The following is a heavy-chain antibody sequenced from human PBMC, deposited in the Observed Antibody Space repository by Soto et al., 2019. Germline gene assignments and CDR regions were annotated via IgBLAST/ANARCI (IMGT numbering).Heavy chain of an antibody. Sequence: EVQLVESGGGLVKPGGSLRLSCVGSGFIFSSFTMTWVRQAPGMGLQYLASISKSSSLIYYADSVRGRFIISRDNSKDSVFMQMYSLRDEDTAMYFCVRGDDRVDWGQGTLVTVSP. CDR3: VRGDDRVD. J-gene: IGHJ4*02. D-gene: IGHD1-1*01. V-gene: IGHV3-21*01. CDR2: ISKSSSLI. CDR1: GFIFSSFT.